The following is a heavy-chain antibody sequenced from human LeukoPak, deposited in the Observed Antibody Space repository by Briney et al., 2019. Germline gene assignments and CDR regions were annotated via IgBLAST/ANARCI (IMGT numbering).Heavy chain of an antibody. J-gene: IGHJ4*02. D-gene: IGHD3-22*01. CDR2: ISGSGGST. Sequence: PGGSLRLSCAASGFTFSSYAMSWVRQAPGKGLEWVSAISGSGGSTYYADSVKGRFTISRDNSKNTLYLQMNSLRAEDTAVYYCARGRAYYDGSGYYPDFDYWGQGTLVTVSS. CDR3: ARGRAYYDGSGYYPDFDY. V-gene: IGHV3-23*01. CDR1: GFTFSSYA.